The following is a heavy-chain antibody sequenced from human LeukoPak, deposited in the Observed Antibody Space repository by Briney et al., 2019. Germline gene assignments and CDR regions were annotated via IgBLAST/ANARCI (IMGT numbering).Heavy chain of an antibody. CDR3: ARGGSGSYYLYYFDY. J-gene: IGHJ4*02. D-gene: IGHD3-10*01. V-gene: IGHV1-69*13. Sequence: SVKVSCKASGGTFSSYAISWVRQAPGQGLEWMGGIIPIFGTVNYAQKFQGRVTITADESTSTAYMELGSLRSEDTAVYYCARGGSGSYYLYYFDYWGQGTLVTVSS. CDR1: GGTFSSYA. CDR2: IIPIFGTV.